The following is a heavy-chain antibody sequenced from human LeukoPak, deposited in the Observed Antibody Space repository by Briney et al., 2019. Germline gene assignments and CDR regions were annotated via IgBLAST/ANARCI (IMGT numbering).Heavy chain of an antibody. J-gene: IGHJ3*02. D-gene: IGHD6-19*01. CDR2: IYYSGNT. CDR1: GGSIRSTSYY. CDR3: AKSSSGGWYLLGDAFDI. Sequence: SETLSLTRTVSGGSIRSTSYYWGWIRQPPGKGLQWIGSIYYSGNTYYNPSLKSRLNISVDTSKKQLSLKLRSVTAADTAVYYCAKSSSGGWYLLGDAFDIWGQGTMVTVSS. V-gene: IGHV4-39*01.